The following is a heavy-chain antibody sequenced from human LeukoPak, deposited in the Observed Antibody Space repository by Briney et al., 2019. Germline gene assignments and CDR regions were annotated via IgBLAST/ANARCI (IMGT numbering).Heavy chain of an antibody. CDR1: GYTFAGYY. CDR2: INPNSCGT. J-gene: IGHJ4*02. Sequence: ASVKVSCKAAGYTFAGYYMHWVRQAPGQGREWMGWINPNSCGTNYAQKFQGRVTMTRDTSISTAYMELSRLRSDDTAVYYCARVDTESYWGQGTLVTVSS. CDR3: ARVDTESY. V-gene: IGHV1-2*02.